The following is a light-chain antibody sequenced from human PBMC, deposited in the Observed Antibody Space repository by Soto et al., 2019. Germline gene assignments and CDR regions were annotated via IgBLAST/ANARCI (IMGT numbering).Light chain of an antibody. J-gene: IGKJ5*01. V-gene: IGKV1-9*01. CDR2: AAS. CDR3: QQLNSYIT. CDR1: QVISNY. Sequence: DIQLTQSPSFLSASVGDRVTITCRASQVISNYLAWYQQKPGKAPKLLIYAASTLQNGVPSRFSGSGSGTEFTLTIGSLQPEDFATYYCQQLNSYITFGQGTRLRLN.